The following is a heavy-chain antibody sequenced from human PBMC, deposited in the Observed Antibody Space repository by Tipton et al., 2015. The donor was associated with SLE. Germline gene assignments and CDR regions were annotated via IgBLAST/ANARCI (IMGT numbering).Heavy chain of an antibody. J-gene: IGHJ4*02. Sequence: GSLRLSCVASGFSFSSYAMSWVRQAPGKGLEWVSVIYGGGSTYYADSVKGRFTISRDNSKNTLSLQMNSLRVEDTAAYYCAKHRGSGSYSPFDYWAQGTLVTVSS. CDR2: IYGGGST. CDR3: AKHRGSGSYSPFDY. CDR1: GFSFSSYA. D-gene: IGHD1-26*01. V-gene: IGHV3-23*03.